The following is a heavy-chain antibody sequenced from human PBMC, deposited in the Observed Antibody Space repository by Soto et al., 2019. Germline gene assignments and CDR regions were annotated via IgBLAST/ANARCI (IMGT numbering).Heavy chain of an antibody. Sequence: SGGALRLSFAASGFTFSTYSMNWVLPAPGKGLEWVSYISSSSSTIFYTDSVKGRFTISRDNSKNTLYLQMNSLRAEDTAVYYCAKNPGYYYDSTGYHFDYWGQGTLVTVSS. V-gene: IGHV3-48*01. J-gene: IGHJ4*02. D-gene: IGHD3-22*01. CDR3: AKNPGYYYDSTGYHFDY. CDR1: GFTFSTYS. CDR2: ISSSSSTI.